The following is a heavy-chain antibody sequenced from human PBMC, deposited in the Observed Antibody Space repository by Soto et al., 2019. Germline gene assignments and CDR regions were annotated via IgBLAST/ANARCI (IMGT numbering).Heavy chain of an antibody. J-gene: IGHJ5*02. CDR1: GFTFSSYW. CDR2: IKQDGSEK. D-gene: IGHD1-1*01. CDR3: ARETGQLYRNENWFDP. V-gene: IGHV3-7*01. Sequence: VQLVESGGGVVQPGRSLRLSCAASGFTFSSYWMSWVRQAPGKGLEWVANIKQDGSEKYYVDSVKGRFTISRDNAKNSLYLQMNSLRAEDTAVYYCARETGQLYRNENWFDPWGQGTLVTVSS.